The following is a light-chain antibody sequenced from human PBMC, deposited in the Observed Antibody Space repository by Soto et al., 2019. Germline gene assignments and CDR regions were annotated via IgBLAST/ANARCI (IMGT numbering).Light chain of an antibody. CDR2: GAS. CDR3: XQYNDWPLT. J-gene: IGKJ4*01. Sequence: EIVMTQSPAXLSVSPGDGATLSCRASQSVDSXLAWYQQKPGQTPRLLIYGASTRPTGIPARFSGSGSGTEFTLTISSLQSEDSAXXYXXQYNDWPLTFGGGTKVEIK. V-gene: IGKV3D-15*01. CDR1: QSVDSX.